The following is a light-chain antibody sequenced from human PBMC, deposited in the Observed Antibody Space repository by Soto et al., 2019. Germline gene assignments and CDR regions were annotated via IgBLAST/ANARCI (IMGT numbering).Light chain of an antibody. CDR3: QQSYSTPLT. Sequence: DIPMPQSPSSLSASGGDRVTITCRASQSISSSLNWYQQKPGKAPKLRIYDASSLQSGVPSRFSGSGSGTDFTLTISNLQPEDFATYYCQQSYSTPLTFGGGTKVEI. CDR1: QSISSS. V-gene: IGKV1-39*01. CDR2: DAS. J-gene: IGKJ4*01.